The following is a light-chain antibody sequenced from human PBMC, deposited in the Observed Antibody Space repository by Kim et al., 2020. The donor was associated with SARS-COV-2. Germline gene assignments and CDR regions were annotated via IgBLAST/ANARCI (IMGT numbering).Light chain of an antibody. Sequence: SYDLTQPPSVSVAPGETARMTCGGNNIGDKSVHWYQQKPGQAPVLVISYDSDRPSGIPERFSGSNSGNTATLIISRVEAGDEADYYCHLWDSSSDHVVFGGGTQLTVL. J-gene: IGLJ2*01. V-gene: IGLV3-21*04. CDR3: HLWDSSSDHVV. CDR2: YDS. CDR1: NIGDKS.